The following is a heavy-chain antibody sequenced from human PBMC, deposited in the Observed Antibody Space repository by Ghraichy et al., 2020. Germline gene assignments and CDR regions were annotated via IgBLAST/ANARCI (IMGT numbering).Heavy chain of an antibody. J-gene: IGHJ3*02. V-gene: IGHV1-3*01. CDR1: GYSFSNHG. D-gene: IGHD2-8*02. CDR2: INPGKGNT. CDR3: ARDKPPYCSGGVCHLMMAFDM. Sequence: ASVKVSCKTSGYSFSNHGVHWLRQAPGQRLEWMGWINPGKGNTQYSQTFQGRVTISRDTSATTVYMEVGSLTFEDTAVYYCARDKPPYCSGGVCHLMMAFDMWGQGTMVTVSS.